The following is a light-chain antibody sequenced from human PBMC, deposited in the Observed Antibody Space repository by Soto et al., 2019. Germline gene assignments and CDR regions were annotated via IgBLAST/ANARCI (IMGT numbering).Light chain of an antibody. CDR1: QGISNS. J-gene: IGKJ4*01. CDR2: GAS. V-gene: IGKV1-17*03. Sequence: DIQTTQSPSAMSASLGDRVTITCRASQGISNSLAWFQQKPGRVPKRLIYGASTLQSWAPSRFSGSASGAAFTLTISSLQPEDFATYYCLQYNSYPFTFGGGTKVEIK. CDR3: LQYNSYPFT.